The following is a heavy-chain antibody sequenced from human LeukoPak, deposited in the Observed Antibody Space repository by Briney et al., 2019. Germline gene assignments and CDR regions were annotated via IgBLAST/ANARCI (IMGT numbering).Heavy chain of an antibody. V-gene: IGHV4-39*01. CDR2: IYYSGST. CDR3: ARGGYASRELVQH. D-gene: IGHD2-15*01. J-gene: IGHJ1*01. Sequence: PSETLSLTCTVSGGSISSSSYYWGWIRQPPGKGLEWIGSIYYSGSTYYNPSLKSRVTISVDTSKNQFSLKLSSVTAADTAVYYCARGGYASRELVQHWGQGTLVTVSS. CDR1: GGSISSSSYY.